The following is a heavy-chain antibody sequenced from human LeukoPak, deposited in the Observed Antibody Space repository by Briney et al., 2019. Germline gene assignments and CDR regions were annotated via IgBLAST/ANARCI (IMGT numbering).Heavy chain of an antibody. CDR1: GFTFSFNS. CDR3: AKGQIAVAGTFDY. D-gene: IGHD6-19*01. Sequence: GGSLRLSCAASGFTFSFNSMHWVRHGPGKGLVWVSRIKRDGSGTTYADSVKGRFTISRDNSKNTLYLQMNSLRAEDTAVYYCAKGQIAVAGTFDYWGQGTLVTVSS. CDR2: IKRDGSGT. J-gene: IGHJ4*02. V-gene: IGHV3-74*01.